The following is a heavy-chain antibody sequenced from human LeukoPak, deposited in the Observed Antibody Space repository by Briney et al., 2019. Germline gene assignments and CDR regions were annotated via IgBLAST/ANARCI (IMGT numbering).Heavy chain of an antibody. D-gene: IGHD6-6*01. CDR1: GFTFSSYR. Sequence: HAGGSLRLSCAASGFTFSSYRMNWVRQAPGKGLEWVANIKQDGSEKYYVDSVKGRFTISRDNAKNSLYLQMNSLRAEDTAVYYYARDFLDSSSSRRYYYYYMDVWGKGTTVTVSS. CDR2: IKQDGSEK. J-gene: IGHJ6*03. CDR3: ARDFLDSSSSRRYYYYYMDV. V-gene: IGHV3-7*01.